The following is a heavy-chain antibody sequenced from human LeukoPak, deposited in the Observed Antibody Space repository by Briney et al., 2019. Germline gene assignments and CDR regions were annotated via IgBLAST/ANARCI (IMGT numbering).Heavy chain of an antibody. J-gene: IGHJ4*02. D-gene: IGHD3-10*01. V-gene: IGHV4-59*01. CDR3: ARVTKSLLWFGELLYYFDY. Sequence: SETLSLTCTVSGGSISSYYWSWIRQPPGKGLEWIGYIYYSGSTNYNPSLKSRVTISVDTSKNQSSLKLSSVTAADTAVYYCARVTKSLLWFGELLYYFDYWGQGTLVTVSS. CDR1: GGSISSYY. CDR2: IYYSGST.